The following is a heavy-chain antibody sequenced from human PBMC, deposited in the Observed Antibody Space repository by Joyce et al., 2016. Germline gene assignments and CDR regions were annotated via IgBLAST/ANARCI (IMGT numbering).Heavy chain of an antibody. D-gene: IGHD3-3*01. CDR1: GYSFPGYY. Sequence: QVQLGQSGAEVKKPGASVKVSCKTSGYSFPGYYVHWGRKAPGQGLEWMGWINPNSGGTKYAQNFQGRVTMTSDASISTAYMDLSSLRSDDTAVYYCVRGIGDFWSGYYIDIDFWGQGTLVTVSS. V-gene: IGHV1-2*02. CDR2: INPNSGGT. J-gene: IGHJ4*02. CDR3: VRGIGDFWSGYYIDIDF.